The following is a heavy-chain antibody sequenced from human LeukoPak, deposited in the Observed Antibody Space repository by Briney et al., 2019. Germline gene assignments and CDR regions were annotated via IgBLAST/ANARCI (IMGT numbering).Heavy chain of an antibody. CDR1: GFTFSTNP. Sequence: GGPLRLSCAASGFTFSTNPMSWVRQAPGKGLEWVSAISPDNTYYADSVKGRLTISRDDSKNTVYLQMNSPRAEDTARYYCVKGHVARAFTRSFEIWGQGTVVTVSS. V-gene: IGHV3-23*01. CDR3: VKGHVARAFTRSFEI. CDR2: ISPDNT. D-gene: IGHD3-10*01. J-gene: IGHJ3*02.